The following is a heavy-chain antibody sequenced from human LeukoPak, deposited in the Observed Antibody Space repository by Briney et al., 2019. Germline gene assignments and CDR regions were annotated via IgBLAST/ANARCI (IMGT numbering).Heavy chain of an antibody. CDR2: INPNSGGT. D-gene: IGHD2-2*01. V-gene: IGHV1-2*04. J-gene: IGHJ4*02. CDR3: ARGAPSYCSSTSCLAYYFDY. Sequence: ASVKVSCKASGYTFTGYYMHWVRQAPGQGLEWMGWINPNSGGTNYAQKFQGWVTMTRDTSISTAYMEQSRLRSDDTAVYYCARGAPSYCSSTSCLAYYFDYWGQGTLVTVSS. CDR1: GYTFTGYY.